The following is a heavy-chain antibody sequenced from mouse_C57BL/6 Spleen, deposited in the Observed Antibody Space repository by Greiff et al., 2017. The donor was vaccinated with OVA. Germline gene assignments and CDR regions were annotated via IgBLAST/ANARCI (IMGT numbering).Heavy chain of an antibody. V-gene: IGHV1-64*01. CDR1: GYTFTSYW. CDR3: ARSYSSYYFDY. CDR2: IHPNSGST. D-gene: IGHD2-5*01. J-gene: IGHJ2*01. Sequence: VQLQQPGAELVKPGASVKLSCKASGYTFTSYWMHWVKQRPGQGLEWIGMIHPNSGSTNYNEKFKSKATLTVDKSSSTAYMQLSSLTSEDSAVYYCARSYSSYYFDYWGQGTTLTVSS.